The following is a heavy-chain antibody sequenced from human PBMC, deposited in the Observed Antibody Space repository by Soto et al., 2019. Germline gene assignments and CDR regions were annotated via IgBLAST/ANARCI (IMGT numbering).Heavy chain of an antibody. J-gene: IGHJ4*02. CDR1: GGTFSSYA. CDR3: ARERGYYYGSGSYRLFDY. CDR2: IIPIFGTA. Sequence: QVQLVQSGAEVKKPGSSVKVSCKASGGTFSSYAISWVRQAPGQGLEWMGGIIPIFGTANYAQKFQGRVTITADESSSTAYMELSSLRSEVTAVYYCARERGYYYGSGSYRLFDYWGQGTLVTVSS. V-gene: IGHV1-69*01. D-gene: IGHD3-10*01.